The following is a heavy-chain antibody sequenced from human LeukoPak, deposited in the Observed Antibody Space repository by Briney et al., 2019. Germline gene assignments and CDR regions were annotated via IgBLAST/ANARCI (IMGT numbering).Heavy chain of an antibody. Sequence: PGGSLRLSCAASGFTFSSYPIHWVRQAPGKGLEWVAIISYDGSNKYYADSVKGRFTISRDNAKNSLYLQMNSLRAEVTAVYYCATFRFLGTWGQGTMVTVSP. J-gene: IGHJ3*01. V-gene: IGHV3-30-3*01. CDR3: ATFRFLGT. CDR1: GFTFSSYP. CDR2: ISYDGSNK. D-gene: IGHD3-3*01.